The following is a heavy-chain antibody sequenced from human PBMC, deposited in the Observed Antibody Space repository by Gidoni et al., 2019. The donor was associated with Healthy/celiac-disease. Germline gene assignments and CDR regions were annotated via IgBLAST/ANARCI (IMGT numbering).Heavy chain of an antibody. CDR3: ARGRYIAVAGYLYFDY. CDR2: INHSGST. Sequence: QVQLQQWGAGLLKPSETLSLTCAVYGGSFSGYYWSWIRQPPGKGLEWIGEINHSGSTNYNPSLKSRVTRSVDTSKNQFSLKLSSVTAADTAVYYCARGRYIAVAGYLYFDYWGQGTLVTVSS. V-gene: IGHV4-34*01. D-gene: IGHD6-19*01. J-gene: IGHJ4*02. CDR1: GGSFSGYY.